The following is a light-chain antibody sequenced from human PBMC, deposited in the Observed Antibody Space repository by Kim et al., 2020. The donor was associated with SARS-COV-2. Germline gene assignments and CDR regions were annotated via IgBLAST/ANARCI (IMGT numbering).Light chain of an antibody. J-gene: IGLJ2*01. CDR3: NSRDSSGNLVV. Sequence: SSELTQDPAVSVALGQTVRITCQGDSLRSYYASWYQQKPGQAPVLVIYGKNNRPSGIPDRFSGSSSGNTASLTITGAQAEDEADYYCNSRDSSGNLVV. CDR2: GKN. V-gene: IGLV3-19*01. CDR1: SLRSYY.